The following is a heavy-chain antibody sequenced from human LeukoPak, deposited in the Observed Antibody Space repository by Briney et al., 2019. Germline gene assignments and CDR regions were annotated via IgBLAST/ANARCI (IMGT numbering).Heavy chain of an antibody. Sequence: PGGSLRLSCTASGFTFGDYAMSWFRQAPGKGLECVGFIRSKAYGGTTEYAASVKGRFTISRDDSKSIAYLQMNSLKTEDTAVYYCTRPFSGIAVAGTGFDYWGQGTLVTVSS. D-gene: IGHD6-19*01. V-gene: IGHV3-49*03. J-gene: IGHJ4*02. CDR2: IRSKAYGGTT. CDR3: TRPFSGIAVAGTGFDY. CDR1: GFTFGDYA.